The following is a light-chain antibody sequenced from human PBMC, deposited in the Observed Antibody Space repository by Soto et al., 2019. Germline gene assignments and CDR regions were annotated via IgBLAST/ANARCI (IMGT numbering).Light chain of an antibody. J-gene: IGKJ4*01. Sequence: EIVLTRSPATLSLSPGERATLSCRASQSVSSYLAWYQQKPGQAPRLLIYDASNRATGIPARFSGSGSGTDFTLTISSLEPEDFAVYYCQQRSNWPPLTFGGGTKVDIK. V-gene: IGKV3-11*01. CDR2: DAS. CDR3: QQRSNWPPLT. CDR1: QSVSSY.